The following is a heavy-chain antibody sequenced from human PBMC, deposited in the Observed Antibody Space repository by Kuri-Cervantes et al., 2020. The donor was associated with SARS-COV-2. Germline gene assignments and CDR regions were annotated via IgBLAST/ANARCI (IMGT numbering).Heavy chain of an antibody. D-gene: IGHD5-24*01. CDR1: GGSINSYY. Sequence: ESLKISCTVSGGSINSYYWSWIRQPPGKGLEWIGYIYYSGSTNYNPSLKSRVTISVDTSKNQFSLKLSSVTAADTAVYYCARDKLQFDAFDIWGQGTMVTVSS. CDR3: ARDKLQFDAFDI. J-gene: IGHJ3*02. V-gene: IGHV4-59*01. CDR2: IYYSGST.